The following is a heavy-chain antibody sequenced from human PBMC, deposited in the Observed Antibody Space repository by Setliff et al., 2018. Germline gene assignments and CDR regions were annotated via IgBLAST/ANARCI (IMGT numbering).Heavy chain of an antibody. CDR2: IFYSGRT. Sequence: SETLSLTCTVSAASITNINYYWGLIRQPPGKGLEWIGSIFYSGRTFYNPSLKSRVTISVDTSKNQFSLTLSSVTAADTAVYYCARLPNYVWGSPADYWGQGTLVTVSS. V-gene: IGHV4-39*01. D-gene: IGHD3-16*01. J-gene: IGHJ4*02. CDR1: AASITNINYY. CDR3: ARLPNYVWGSPADY.